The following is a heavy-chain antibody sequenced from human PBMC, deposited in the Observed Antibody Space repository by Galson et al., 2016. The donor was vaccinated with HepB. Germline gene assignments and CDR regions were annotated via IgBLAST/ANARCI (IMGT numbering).Heavy chain of an antibody. D-gene: IGHD3-22*01. V-gene: IGHV3-72*01. Sequence: SLRLSCAASRFNSGFTFIDYYMDWVRQVPGKGPEWVGRVRNKRNGYITEYDASVKGRFNIPRDDSKNTLYLQMNSLKTEDTAVYYCTTDGSHYYDSMRYWGQGTLVTVSS. CDR2: VRNKRNGYIT. J-gene: IGHJ4*02. CDR1: RFNSGFTFIDYY. CDR3: TTDGSHYYDSMRY.